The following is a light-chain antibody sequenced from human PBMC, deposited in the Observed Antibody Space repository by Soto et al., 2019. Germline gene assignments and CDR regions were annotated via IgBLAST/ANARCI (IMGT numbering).Light chain of an antibody. CDR3: KQRRYWPLT. V-gene: IGKV3-11*01. CDR2: DAS. J-gene: IGKJ1*01. CDR1: QSVSSY. Sequence: EIVLTQSPAILSMSPGERATLSCRASQSVSSYFAWYQQKPGQAPRLLIYDASNRATGVPARLSGSGSGTTSTLTCGSLVPEVFAVYYCKQRRYWPLTCGRGTKVETK.